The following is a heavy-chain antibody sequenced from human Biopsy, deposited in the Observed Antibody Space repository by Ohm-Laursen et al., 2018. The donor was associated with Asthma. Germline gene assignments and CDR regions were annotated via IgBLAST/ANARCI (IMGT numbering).Heavy chain of an antibody. CDR2: IYYSGTT. CDR3: VRGSSSWHHGPFHYYYGLDV. D-gene: IGHD6-13*01. V-gene: IGHV4-39*01. CDR1: SGSGGYMRSVNYY. Sequence: SETLSLTCSLSSGSGGYMRSVNYYWGWIRQPPGKGLEWIGSIYYSGTTYYNPSLESRVTVSADTSKIQFSLKLTSVTAADTAVYYCVRGSSSWHHGPFHYYYGLDVWGQGTTATVSS. J-gene: IGHJ6*02.